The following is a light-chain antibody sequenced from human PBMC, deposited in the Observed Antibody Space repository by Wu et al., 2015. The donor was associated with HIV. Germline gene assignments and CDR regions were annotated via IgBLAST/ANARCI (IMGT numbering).Light chain of an antibody. J-gene: IGKJ1*01. V-gene: IGKV1-39*01. Sequence: DIQMTQSPSTLSASVGDRVTITCRASQSINDYLAWYQQKPGKAPKLLIYAASNLQGGVPSRFSGSGSGTDFTLTISSLQPEDSATYFCQQTYTIQWTFGQGTKVEIK. CDR1: QSINDY. CDR3: QQTYTIQWT. CDR2: AAS.